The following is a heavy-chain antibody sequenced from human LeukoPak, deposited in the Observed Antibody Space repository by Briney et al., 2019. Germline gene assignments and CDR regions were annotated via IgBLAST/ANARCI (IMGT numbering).Heavy chain of an antibody. CDR3: ARVLGYCSSTSCQVFDP. CDR1: GGSISSGDYY. D-gene: IGHD2-2*01. Sequence: SETLSLTCTVSGGSISSGDYYWSWIRQPPGKGLEWIGYIYYSGSTYYNPSLKSRVTISVDTSKNQFSLKLSSVTAADTAVYYCARVLGYCSSTSCQVFDPWGQGTLVTVSS. J-gene: IGHJ5*02. CDR2: IYYSGST. V-gene: IGHV4-30-4*08.